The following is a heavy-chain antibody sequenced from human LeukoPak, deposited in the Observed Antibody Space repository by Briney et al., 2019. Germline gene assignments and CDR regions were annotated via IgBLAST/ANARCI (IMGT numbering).Heavy chain of an antibody. V-gene: IGHV1-2*02. CDR2: IGSNGGDT. CDR3: ARRDFRRHVLDSNYGLDV. D-gene: IGHD3-3*01. Sequence: GPVKVSCKASGYTFTDYYIHWVRQAPGQGLEWMGWIGSNGGDTNYAQKFQGRVTLTRDTSISTAYMELSRLRSDDTAVYFCARRDFRRHVLDSNYGLDVWGQGTTVTVSS. CDR1: GYTFTDYY. J-gene: IGHJ6*02.